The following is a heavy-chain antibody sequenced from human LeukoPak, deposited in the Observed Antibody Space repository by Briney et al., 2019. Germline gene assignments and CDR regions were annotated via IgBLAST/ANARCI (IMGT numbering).Heavy chain of an antibody. V-gene: IGHV1-18*01. CDR1: GYTFTSYG. CDR2: ISAYNGNT. Sequence: ASVKVSCKASGYTFTSYGISWVRQAPGQGLEWMGWISAYNGNTNYAQKLQGRVTMTTDTSTSTAYMELRSLRSDDTAVYYCAADHCSSTSCRLDDYYYYYMDVWGKGTTVTVSS. CDR3: AADHCSSTSCRLDDYYYYYMDV. D-gene: IGHD2-2*01. J-gene: IGHJ6*03.